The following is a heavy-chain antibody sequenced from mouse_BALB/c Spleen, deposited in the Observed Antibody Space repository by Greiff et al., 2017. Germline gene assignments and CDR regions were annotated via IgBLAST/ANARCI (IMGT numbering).Heavy chain of an antibody. CDR1: GYTFTSYW. J-gene: IGHJ3*01. Sequence: VQLQQSGAELVRPGASVKLSCKASGYTFTSYWINWVKQRPGQGLEWIGNIYPSDSYTNYNQKFKDKATLTVDKSSSTAYMQLSSPTSEDSAVYYCTRNWAVPGFAYWGQGTLVTVSA. V-gene: IGHV1-69*02. CDR2: IYPSDSYT. CDR3: TRNWAVPGFAY. D-gene: IGHD4-1*01.